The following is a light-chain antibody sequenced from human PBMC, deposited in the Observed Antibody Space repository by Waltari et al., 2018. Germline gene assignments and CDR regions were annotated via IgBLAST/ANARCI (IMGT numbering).Light chain of an antibody. J-gene: IGLJ3*02. CDR3: GTWDSSLSARV. Sequence: QSVLTQPPSVSAAPGQKVTISCSGSSSNLGNNYVSWYQQLPGTAPKLLIYDKNKRPSGIPDRFSGSKSGTSATLGITGLQTGDEADYYCGTWDSSLSARVFGGGTKLTVL. CDR2: DKN. V-gene: IGLV1-51*01. CDR1: SSNLGNNY.